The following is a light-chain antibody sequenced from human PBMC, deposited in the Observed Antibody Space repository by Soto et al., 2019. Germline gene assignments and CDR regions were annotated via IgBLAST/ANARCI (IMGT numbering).Light chain of an antibody. CDR3: QTWGTGVV. J-gene: IGLJ2*01. V-gene: IGLV4-69*01. Sequence: QSVLTQSPSASASLGASVKLTCTLSSGHSSYAIAWHQQQPEKGPRYLMKLNSDGSHSKGDGIPDRLSGSSSGAERYLTISSLQSEDEADYYCQTWGTGVVFGGGTKVTVL. CDR2: LNSDGSH. CDR1: SGHSSYA.